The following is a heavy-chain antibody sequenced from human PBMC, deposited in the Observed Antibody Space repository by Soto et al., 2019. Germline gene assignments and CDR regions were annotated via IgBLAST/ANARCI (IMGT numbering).Heavy chain of an antibody. V-gene: IGHV5-51*01. Sequence: GESLKISCKGSGYSFTSYWIGWVRQMAGKGLECMGIIYPGDSDTRYSPSFQGQVTISADKSISTAYLQWSSLKASDTAMYYCAKTAAGGKNYYGMAVWGQGTTVTASS. CDR3: AKTAAGGKNYYGMAV. CDR1: GYSFTSYW. J-gene: IGHJ6*02. D-gene: IGHD6-13*01. CDR2: IYPGDSDT.